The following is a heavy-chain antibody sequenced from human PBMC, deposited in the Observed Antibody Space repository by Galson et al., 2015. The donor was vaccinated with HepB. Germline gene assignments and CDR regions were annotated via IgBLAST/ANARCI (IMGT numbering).Heavy chain of an antibody. J-gene: IGHJ6*02. CDR3: VRATRGSGTYYHHRIGGEYYHCFYAKGA. D-gene: IGHD3-10*01. V-gene: IGHV4-39*02. Sequence: ETLSLTCAVSGGSISSSEYYWGWIRQAPGKGLEWIGKIYYSGDTYYNPSLRSRVSISMDTSRNHFSLNLSSVTAADTALYFCVRATRGSGTYYHHRIGGEYYHCFYAKGAWGQGTTVTVSS. CDR1: GGSISSSEYY. CDR2: IYYSGDT.